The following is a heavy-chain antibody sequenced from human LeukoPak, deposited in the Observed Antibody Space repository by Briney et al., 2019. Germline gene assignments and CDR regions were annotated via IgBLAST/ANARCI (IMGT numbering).Heavy chain of an antibody. V-gene: IGHV1-8*01. J-gene: IGHJ4*02. CDR2: MNPNSGNT. CDR3: ARDGEYYYDSSGSPSSDY. D-gene: IGHD3-22*01. CDR1: GCTFTSYD. Sequence: ASVKVSCKASGCTFTSYDINWVRQATGQGLEWMGWMNPNSGNTGYAQKFQGRVTMTRNTSISTAYMELRSLRSEDTAVYYCARDGEYYYDSSGSPSSDYWGQGTLVTVSS.